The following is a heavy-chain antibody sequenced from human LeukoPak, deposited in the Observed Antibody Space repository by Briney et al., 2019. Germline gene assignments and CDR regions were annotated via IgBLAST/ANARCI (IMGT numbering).Heavy chain of an antibody. Sequence: GGSLRLSCAASGFSFSTYAMSWVRQAPGKGLEWVSTISNDGERTYYADSVKGRFTISRDNSKNTLYLQMNSLRAEDTAVYYCAILAVAGRTFDYWGQGTLVTVSS. D-gene: IGHD6-19*01. V-gene: IGHV3-23*01. CDR2: ISNDGERT. CDR1: GFSFSTYA. CDR3: AILAVAGRTFDY. J-gene: IGHJ4*02.